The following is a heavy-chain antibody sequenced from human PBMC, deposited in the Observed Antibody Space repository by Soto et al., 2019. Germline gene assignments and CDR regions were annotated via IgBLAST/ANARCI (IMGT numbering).Heavy chain of an antibody. Sequence: GGSLRLSCAASGFTFSSYGMHWVRQAPGKGLEWVAVISYDGSNKYYADSVKGRFTISRDNSKNTLYLQMNSLRAEDTAVYYCAKDRLAAAGYFDYWGQGTLVTVSS. CDR1: GFTFSSYG. V-gene: IGHV3-30*18. D-gene: IGHD6-13*01. J-gene: IGHJ4*02. CDR3: AKDRLAAAGYFDY. CDR2: ISYDGSNK.